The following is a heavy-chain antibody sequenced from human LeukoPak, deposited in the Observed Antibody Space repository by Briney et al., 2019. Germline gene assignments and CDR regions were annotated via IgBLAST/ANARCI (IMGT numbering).Heavy chain of an antibody. Sequence: SETLSLTCAVSSGSFSGYYWSWIRQPPGKGLEWIGEINHSGSTNYNPSLKSRVTISVDTSKNQFSLKLSSVTAADTAVYYCARTGQWLVRDAFDIWGQGTMVTVSS. D-gene: IGHD6-19*01. J-gene: IGHJ3*02. CDR2: INHSGST. CDR1: SGSFSGYY. CDR3: ARTGQWLVRDAFDI. V-gene: IGHV4-34*01.